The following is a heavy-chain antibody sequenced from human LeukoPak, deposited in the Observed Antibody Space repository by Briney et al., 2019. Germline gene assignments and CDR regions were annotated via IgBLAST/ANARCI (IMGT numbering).Heavy chain of an antibody. V-gene: IGHV3-21*01. CDR1: GFTFSSYG. J-gene: IGHJ5*02. D-gene: IGHD2-2*01. CDR2: ISSSSSYI. CDR3: ARGIVVVPADNNWFDP. Sequence: GGSLRLTCAASGFTFSSYGMSWVRQAPGKGLEWVSSISSSSSYIYYADSVKGRFTISRDNAKNSLYLQMNSLRAEDAAVYYCARGIVVVPADNNWFDPWGQGTLVTVSS.